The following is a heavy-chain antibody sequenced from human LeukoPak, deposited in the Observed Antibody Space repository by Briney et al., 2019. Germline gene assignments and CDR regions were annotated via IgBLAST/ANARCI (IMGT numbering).Heavy chain of an antibody. CDR2: INPNSGGT. J-gene: IGHJ4*02. D-gene: IGHD1-26*01. V-gene: IGHV1-2*02. CDR1: GYTFTGYY. Sequence: ASVKVSCKASGYTFTGYYMHWVRQAPGQGLEWMGWINPNSGGTNYAQKFQGRVTMTRDTSISTAYMELSRLRSDDTAVYYCARDTPLIVGATNFDYWGQGTLVTVSS. CDR3: ARDTPLIVGATNFDY.